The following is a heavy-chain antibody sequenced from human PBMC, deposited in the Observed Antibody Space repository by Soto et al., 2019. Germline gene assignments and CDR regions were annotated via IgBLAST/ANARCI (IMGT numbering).Heavy chain of an antibody. D-gene: IGHD3-3*01. Sequence: PSETLSLTCTVSGGSISSYYWSWIRQPPGKGLEWIGYIYYSGSTNYNPSLKSRVTISVDTSKNQFSLKLSSVTAADTAVYYCARAVSGGNAKTNFGVVITPYYFDYWGQGTLVTVLL. J-gene: IGHJ4*02. V-gene: IGHV4-59*01. CDR2: IYYSGST. CDR3: ARAVSGGNAKTNFGVVITPYYFDY. CDR1: GGSISSYY.